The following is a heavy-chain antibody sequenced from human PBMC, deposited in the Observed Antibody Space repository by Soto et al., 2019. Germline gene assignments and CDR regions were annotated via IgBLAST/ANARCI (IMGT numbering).Heavy chain of an antibody. Sequence: PSETLSLTCTVSGGSISSGDYYWSWIRQPPGKGLEWIGYIYYSGSTYYNPSLKSRVTISVDTSKNQFSLKLSSVTAADAAVYYCARDYRGSGSDYGMDVWGQGTTVTVSS. CDR2: IYYSGST. CDR1: GGSISSGDYY. D-gene: IGHD3-10*01. CDR3: ARDYRGSGSDYGMDV. J-gene: IGHJ6*02. V-gene: IGHV4-30-4*01.